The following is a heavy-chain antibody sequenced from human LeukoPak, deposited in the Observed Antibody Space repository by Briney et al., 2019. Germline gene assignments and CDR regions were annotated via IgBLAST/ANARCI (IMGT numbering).Heavy chain of an antibody. CDR1: GFTFSSNW. J-gene: IGHJ6*02. D-gene: IGHD3-16*01. V-gene: IGHV3-7*03. Sequence: GGSLRLSCAASGFTFSSNWMSWVRQAPGKGPEWVANIKPDGSEKYYVDSVKGRFTISRDNAKNSLYLQMSNLRAEDTAVYFCARGGGLDVWGQGATVTVSS. CDR3: ARGGGLDV. CDR2: IKPDGSEK.